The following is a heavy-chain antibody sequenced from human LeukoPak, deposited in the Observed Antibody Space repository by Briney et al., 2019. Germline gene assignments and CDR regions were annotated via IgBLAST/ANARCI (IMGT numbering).Heavy chain of an antibody. CDR3: ARGKGIGAPSY. V-gene: IGHV3-7*03. D-gene: IGHD3-16*01. CDR1: GFTFRSYW. CDR2: IKQDGSEK. J-gene: IGHJ4*02. Sequence: AGGSLRLSCAACGFTFRSYWMSWVRQAPGKGLEWVANIKQDGSEKYYVDSVKGRFTISRDNAKNSLYLQMNSLRAEDTAVYYCARGKGIGAPSYWGQGTLVTVSS.